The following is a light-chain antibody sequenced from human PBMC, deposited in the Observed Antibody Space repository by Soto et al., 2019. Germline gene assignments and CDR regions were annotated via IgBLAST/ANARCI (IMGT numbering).Light chain of an antibody. CDR2: GVS. J-gene: IGLJ2*01. V-gene: IGLV2-8*01. CDR3: SSYAGSNNFVI. CDR1: SSDVGDSDY. Sequence: QSALTQPPSASGSPGQSVTISCTGTSSDVGDSDYVSWYQQHPGKAPKLMIYGVSKRPSGVPDRFSGSKSGNTASLTVSGLKAEDEADYYCSSYAGSNNFVIFGGGTQLTVL.